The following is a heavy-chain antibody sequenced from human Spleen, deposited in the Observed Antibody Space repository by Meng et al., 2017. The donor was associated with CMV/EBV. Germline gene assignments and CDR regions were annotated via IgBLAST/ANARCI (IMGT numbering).Heavy chain of an antibody. J-gene: IGHJ6*02. CDR1: GYTFASYG. CDR2: IIPIFGTA. CDR3: AKYSSSWFYYYGMDV. V-gene: IGHV1-69*05. Sequence: SVKVSCKASGYTFASYGVTWVRQAPGQGLEWMGGIIPIFGTANYAQKFQGRVTITTDESTSTAYMELSSLRSEDTAVYYCAKYSSSWFYYYGMDVWGQGTTVTVSS. D-gene: IGHD6-13*01.